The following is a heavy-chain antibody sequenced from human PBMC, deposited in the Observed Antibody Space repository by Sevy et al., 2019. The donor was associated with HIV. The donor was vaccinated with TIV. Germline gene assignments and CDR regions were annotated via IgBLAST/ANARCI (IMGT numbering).Heavy chain of an antibody. CDR2: ISGSGSRT. V-gene: IGHV3-23*01. J-gene: IGHJ6*03. Sequence: GGSLRLSCAVSGFSFDSYGMTWVRQAPGKGLEWVSGISGSGSRTYYADSVKGRFIISRDNSKNTLDLQMNSLRSEDNVIYYCAKGGGGHYDPDEIGYYFYYYNMDVWGKGTTVTVSS. CDR1: GFSFDSYG. CDR3: AKGGGGHYDPDEIGYYFYYYNMDV. D-gene: IGHD3-22*01.